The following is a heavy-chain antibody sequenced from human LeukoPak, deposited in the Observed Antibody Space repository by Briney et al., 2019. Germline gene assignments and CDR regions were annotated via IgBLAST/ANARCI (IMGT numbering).Heavy chain of an antibody. CDR2: ISYDGSNK. D-gene: IGHD1/OR15-1a*01. V-gene: IGHV3-30-3*01. Sequence: GGSLRLSCAASGFTFSSYAMHWVRQAPGKGLEWVAVISYDGSNKYYADSVKGRFTISRDNSKNTLYLQMNSLRAEDTAVYYCARDKVATTTKMRHYYYGMDVWGQGTTVTVSS. CDR3: ARDKVATTTKMRHYYYGMDV. CDR1: GFTFSSYA. J-gene: IGHJ6*02.